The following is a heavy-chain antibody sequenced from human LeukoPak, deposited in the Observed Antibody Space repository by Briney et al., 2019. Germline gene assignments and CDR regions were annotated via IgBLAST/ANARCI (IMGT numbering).Heavy chain of an antibody. D-gene: IGHD2-2*02. Sequence: SVTLSLTCTASGGSISSYYWSWIRQPPGKGLECIVYIYYSGSTNYNPSLKSRVTISVDTSKNQFSLKLSSVTAADTAVYYCARAPGRACSSTSCYNQKLVWYYYYMDVWGKGTTVTVSS. CDR1: GGSISSYY. CDR2: IYYSGST. V-gene: IGHV4-59*01. CDR3: ARAPGRACSSTSCYNQKLVWYYYYMDV. J-gene: IGHJ6*03.